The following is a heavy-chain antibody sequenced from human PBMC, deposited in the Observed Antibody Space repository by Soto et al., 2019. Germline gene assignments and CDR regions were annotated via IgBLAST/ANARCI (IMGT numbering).Heavy chain of an antibody. CDR3: ARDRCSSTSCPYYYYGMDV. V-gene: IGHV1-69*13. CDR2: IIPIFGTA. Sequence: SVKVSCKASGGTFSSYAISWVRQAPGQGLEWMGGIIPIFGTANYAQKFQGRVAITADESTSTAYMELSSLRSEDTAVYYCARDRCSSTSCPYYYYGMDVWGQGTTVTVSS. J-gene: IGHJ6*02. CDR1: GGTFSSYA. D-gene: IGHD2-2*01.